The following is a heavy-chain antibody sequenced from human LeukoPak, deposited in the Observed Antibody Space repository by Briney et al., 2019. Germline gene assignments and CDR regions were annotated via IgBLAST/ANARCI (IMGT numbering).Heavy chain of an antibody. CDR2: ISSSGSTI. Sequence: GGSLRLSCAASGFTFSTYEMNWVRQAPGKGLEWVSFISSSGSTIYYADSVKGRLTISRDNAKNSLYLQMNSLRAEDTALYYCARDGDTHGGDYWGQGTLVTVSS. CDR3: ARDGDTHGGDY. D-gene: IGHD3-16*01. CDR1: GFTFSTYE. J-gene: IGHJ4*02. V-gene: IGHV3-48*03.